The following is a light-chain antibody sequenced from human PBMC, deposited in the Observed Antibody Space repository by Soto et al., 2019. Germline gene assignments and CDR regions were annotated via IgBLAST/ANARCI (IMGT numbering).Light chain of an antibody. CDR2: DAS. J-gene: IGKJ4*01. CDR3: QQRSDWPPT. CDR1: QSVSSY. V-gene: IGKV3-11*01. Sequence: EIVLTQSPATLSLSPGERATLSSRASQSVSSYLAWYQHNPGQAPRLLIYDASNRATPLPPRFSGSGSGTDFTLTISSLEPEDFAVYYCQQRSDWPPTFGGGTKVDIK.